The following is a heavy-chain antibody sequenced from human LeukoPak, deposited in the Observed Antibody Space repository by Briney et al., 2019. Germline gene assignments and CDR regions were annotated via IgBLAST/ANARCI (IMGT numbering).Heavy chain of an antibody. J-gene: IGHJ6*02. D-gene: IGHD2-2*01. CDR3: ARVSFHCSSTSCYAFVHYYYGMDV. Sequence: ASVKVSCKASGYTFTSYGISWVRQAPGQGLEWMGWISAYNGNTNYAQKLQGRVTMTTDTSTSTAYMELRSLRSDDTAVYYCARVSFHCSSTSCYAFVHYYYGMDVWGQGTTVTVSS. V-gene: IGHV1-18*01. CDR2: ISAYNGNT. CDR1: GYTFTSYG.